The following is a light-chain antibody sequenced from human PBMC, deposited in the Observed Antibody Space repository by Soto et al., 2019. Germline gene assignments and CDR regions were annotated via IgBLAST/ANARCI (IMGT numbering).Light chain of an antibody. CDR3: QQYHIWPSWT. CDR2: GAS. CDR1: QSVSNNY. J-gene: IGKJ1*01. V-gene: IGKV3-20*01. Sequence: EIMLTQSPGTLSLSPGERATLSFRASQSVSNNYLAWYQQKPGQAPRLLIYGASNRATGIPDRFSGSGSGTDFTLTISSLQSEDFAVYFCQQYHIWPSWTFGQGTKV.